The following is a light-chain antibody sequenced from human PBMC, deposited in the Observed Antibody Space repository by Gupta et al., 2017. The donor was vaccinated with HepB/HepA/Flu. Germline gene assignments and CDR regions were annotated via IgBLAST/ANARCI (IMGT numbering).Light chain of an antibody. CDR1: QSVSRNY. CDR2: DAS. CDR3: QQYGNSPPYT. V-gene: IGKV3-20*01. J-gene: IGKJ2*01. Sequence: EIVLTQTPGTLSLSPGERATFSCRASQSVSRNYLAWYQHKTGQAPRLLIYDASSRATGIPDRFSGSGCGRDFTLTISRREPEDFAVYYCQQYGNSPPYTFGQGTKMEIK.